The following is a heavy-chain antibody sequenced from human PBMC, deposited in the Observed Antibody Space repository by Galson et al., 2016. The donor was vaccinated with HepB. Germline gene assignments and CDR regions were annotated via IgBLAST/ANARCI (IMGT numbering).Heavy chain of an antibody. Sequence: GGTFSSYAISWVRQAPGQGLEWMGGIIPIFDTPNYAQNFQGRVTISADDSTSTAYMELSSLRSEDTAVYYCARPHSGFTYGSRFDYWGQGTLVTVSS. V-gene: IGHV1-69*01. CDR3: ARPHSGFTYGSRFDY. CDR2: IIPIFDTP. CDR1: GGTFSSYA. J-gene: IGHJ4*02. D-gene: IGHD5-18*01.